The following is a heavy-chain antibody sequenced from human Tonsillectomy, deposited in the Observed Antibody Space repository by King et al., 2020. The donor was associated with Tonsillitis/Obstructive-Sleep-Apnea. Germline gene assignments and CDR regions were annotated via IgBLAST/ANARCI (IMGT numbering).Heavy chain of an antibody. CDR2: ISGSGGST. Sequence: VQLLESGGGLVQPGGSLRLSCAASGFTFSSYAMSWVRPAPGKGLEWVSIISGSGGSTYYADSVKGRFTISRDNSKNTLYLQMSRLRAEDTAVYYCAKMRTLGYCSSASCFPYYYYMDVWGKGTTVTVSS. J-gene: IGHJ6*03. CDR3: AKMRTLGYCSSASCFPYYYYMDV. D-gene: IGHD2-2*01. CDR1: GFTFSSYA. V-gene: IGHV3-23*01.